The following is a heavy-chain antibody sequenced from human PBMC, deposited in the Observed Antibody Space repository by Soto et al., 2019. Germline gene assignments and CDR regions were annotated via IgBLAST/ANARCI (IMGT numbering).Heavy chain of an antibody. CDR3: ARGRVDGDYVVAFDI. J-gene: IGHJ3*02. CDR2: ISYDGSNK. CDR1: GFTFSSYA. V-gene: IGHV3-30-3*01. Sequence: QVQLVESGGGVVQPGRSLRLSCAASGFTFSSYAMHWVRQAPGKGLEWVAVISYDGSNKYYADSVKGRFTISRDNSKNTLYLQMNSLRAEDTAVYYCARGRVDGDYVVAFDIWGQGTMVTVSS. D-gene: IGHD4-17*01.